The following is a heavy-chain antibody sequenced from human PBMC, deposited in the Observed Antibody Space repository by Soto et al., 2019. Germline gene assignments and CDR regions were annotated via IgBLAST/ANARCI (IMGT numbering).Heavy chain of an antibody. CDR3: AADSYDLLLHHAFDI. J-gene: IGHJ3*02. CDR2: IVVGSGNT. V-gene: IGHV1-58*02. Sequence: GASVKVSCKASGFTFTSSAMQWVRQARGQRLEWIGWIVVGSGNTNYAQKFQERVTITRDMSTSTAYMELSSMRSEDTAVYYCAADSYDLLLHHAFDIWGQGTMVTVS. CDR1: GFTFTSSA. D-gene: IGHD3-3*01.